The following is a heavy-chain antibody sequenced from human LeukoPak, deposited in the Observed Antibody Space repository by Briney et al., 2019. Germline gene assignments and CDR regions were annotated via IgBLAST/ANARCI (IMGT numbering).Heavy chain of an antibody. CDR1: GFTFRNYL. CDR3: GRGGDGIDF. Sequence: HPAGSLRLSCAVSGFTFRNYLMHWVRQAPGQGLVWVSRINQDESKAYADSVRGRFTASRDNAKNMLYLHRSGLRAEDTAVYFCGRGGDGIDFWGQGTTVIVSS. D-gene: IGHD5-24*01. V-gene: IGHV3-74*01. J-gene: IGHJ3*01. CDR2: INQDESKA.